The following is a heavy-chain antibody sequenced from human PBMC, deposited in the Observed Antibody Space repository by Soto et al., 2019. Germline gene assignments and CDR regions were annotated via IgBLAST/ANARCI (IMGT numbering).Heavy chain of an antibody. CDR1: GDSISSGDYY. V-gene: IGHV4-31*03. CDR3: ARDRSVSSASVRFDP. CDR2: IYHSGRT. Sequence: QVQLQESGPGLVKPSQTLSLTCTVSGDSISSGDYYWSWIRQRPGKGLEWIGYIYHSGRTYYTPSLKGRVTISLDTSMDQFSLKLTSVTAADTAVYYCARDRSVSSASVRFDPWGQGTLVTVSS. D-gene: IGHD6-6*01. J-gene: IGHJ5*02.